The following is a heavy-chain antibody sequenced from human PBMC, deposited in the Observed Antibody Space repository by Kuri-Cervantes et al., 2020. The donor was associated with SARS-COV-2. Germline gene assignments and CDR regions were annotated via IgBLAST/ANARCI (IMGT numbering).Heavy chain of an antibody. D-gene: IGHD2-2*01. CDR1: GGSISSHY. CDR3: ARLDYCTSTACLDY. J-gene: IGHJ4*02. V-gene: IGHV4-59*08. Sequence: SETLSLTCTVSGGSISSHYWSWIRQPPGKGLEWIGSIFHSGNTYYNPSLKSRVTISLDKSKNQFSLNLSSVTAADTALYYCARLDYCTSTACLDYWGQGTLVTVSS. CDR2: IFHSGNT.